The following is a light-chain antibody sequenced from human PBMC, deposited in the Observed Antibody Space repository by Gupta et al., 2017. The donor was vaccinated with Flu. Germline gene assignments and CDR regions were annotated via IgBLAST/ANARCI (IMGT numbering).Light chain of an antibody. V-gene: IGLV1-47*01. CDR3: AACADSLSGSVV. CDR1: SSNVVSNY. CDR2: RNN. J-gene: IGLJ2*01. Sequence: VTIICSGGSSNVVSNYEYVSQQLPETAHKPHSKRNNQRTSGVPVRFSGSKSGTSDSVAISGLRSEDEADDDCAACADSLSGSVVFGGGTKLTVL.